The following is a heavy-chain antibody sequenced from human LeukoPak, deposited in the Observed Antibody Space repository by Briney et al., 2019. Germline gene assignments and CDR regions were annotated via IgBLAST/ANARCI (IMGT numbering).Heavy chain of an antibody. D-gene: IGHD6-13*01. CDR2: IYHSGST. CDR1: GGSISSSNW. J-gene: IGHJ4*02. CDR3: ASQPLNIAAAGYFDY. Sequence: SETLSLTCAVSGGSISSSNWWSWVRQPPGKGLEWIGEIYHSGSTNYNPSLKSRVTISVDKSKNQFSLKLSSVTAADTAVYYCASQPLNIAAAGYFDYWGQGTLVTVSS. V-gene: IGHV4-4*02.